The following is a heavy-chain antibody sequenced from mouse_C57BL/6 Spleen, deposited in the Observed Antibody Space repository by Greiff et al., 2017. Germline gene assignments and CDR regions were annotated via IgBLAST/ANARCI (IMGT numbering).Heavy chain of an antibody. V-gene: IGHV2-2*01. CDR1: GFSLTSYG. Sequence: QVHVKQSGPGLVQPSQSLSITCTVSGFSLTSYGVHWVRQSPGKGLEWLGVIWRGGSTANNAAFISRLGISKDNTKSKVFFEMNSLQADDATIYYCARKTYAMDYWGQGTSVTVSS. CDR2: IWRGGST. J-gene: IGHJ4*01. CDR3: ARKTYAMDY.